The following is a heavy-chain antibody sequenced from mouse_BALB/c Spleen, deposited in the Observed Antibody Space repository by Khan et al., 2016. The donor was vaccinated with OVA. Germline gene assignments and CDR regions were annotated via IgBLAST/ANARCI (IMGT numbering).Heavy chain of an antibody. D-gene: IGHD1-1*01. Sequence: EVQLVESGGDLVKPGGSLKLSCAASGFTFSTYGMSWVRQTPDKRLEWVATISTGGSYTYYPDSVKGRFTISRDNAKNTLYLQMSSLKSEDTARFYCARLAYYYYSEGFAYWGQGTLVTVSA. V-gene: IGHV5-6*01. J-gene: IGHJ3*01. CDR2: ISTGGSYT. CDR1: GFTFSTYG. CDR3: ARLAYYYYSEGFAY.